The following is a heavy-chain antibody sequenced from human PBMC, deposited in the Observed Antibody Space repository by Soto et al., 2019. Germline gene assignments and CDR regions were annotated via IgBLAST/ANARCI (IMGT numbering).Heavy chain of an antibody. CDR2: IIPIFGTA. CDR3: AKTLGSAVAGPGRFDL. J-gene: IGHJ2*01. Sequence: QVQLVQSGAEVKKPGSSVKVSCKASGGTFSSYAISWVRQAPGQGLEWMGGIIPIFGTANYAQKFQGRVTITADESTSTGYMEVSSLRSEDTAVYYCAKTLGSAVAGPGRFDLWGRGTLVTVSS. CDR1: GGTFSSYA. D-gene: IGHD6-19*01. V-gene: IGHV1-69*12.